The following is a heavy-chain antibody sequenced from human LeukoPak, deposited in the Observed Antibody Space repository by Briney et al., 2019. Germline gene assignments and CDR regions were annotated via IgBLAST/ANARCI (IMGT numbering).Heavy chain of an antibody. CDR1: GGSFNDYY. Sequence: SETLSLTCAVYGGSFNDYYWSWIRQPPGKGLEWIGEINHSGSTNYNPSLKSRVTISVDTSKNQVSLGLSSVTAADTAVYYCAREDSSGYYFNPYFYYMDVWGKGTTVTVSS. V-gene: IGHV4-34*01. J-gene: IGHJ6*03. D-gene: IGHD3-22*01. CDR2: INHSGST. CDR3: AREDSSGYYFNPYFYYMDV.